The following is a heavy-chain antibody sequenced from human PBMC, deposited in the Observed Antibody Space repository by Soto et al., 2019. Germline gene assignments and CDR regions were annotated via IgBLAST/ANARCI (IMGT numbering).Heavy chain of an antibody. Sequence: GGSLRLSCAASGFTVSSNYMSWVRQAPGKGLEWVSVIYSGGSTYYADPVKGRFTISRDDAKNSLYLQMNSLRDEDTAVYYCARVGSSGWYGDFDSXGQGTMVTVS. D-gene: IGHD6-19*01. J-gene: IGHJ4*02. CDR1: GFTVSSNY. CDR2: IYSGGST. CDR3: ARVGSSGWYGDFDS. V-gene: IGHV3-53*01.